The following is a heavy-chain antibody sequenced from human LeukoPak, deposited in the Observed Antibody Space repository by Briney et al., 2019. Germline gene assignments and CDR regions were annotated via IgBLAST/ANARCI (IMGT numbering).Heavy chain of an antibody. CDR2: INTNTGNP. CDR3: ASTNFIVGANKDFDY. J-gene: IGHJ4*02. V-gene: IGHV7-4-1*02. D-gene: IGHD1-26*01. CDR1: GYTFTSYA. Sequence: ASVKVSCKASGYTFTSYAMNWVRQAPEQGLEWMGWINTNTGNPTYAQGFTGRFVFSLDTSVSTAYMQISSLKAEDTAVYYCASTNFIVGANKDFDYWGQGTLVTVSS.